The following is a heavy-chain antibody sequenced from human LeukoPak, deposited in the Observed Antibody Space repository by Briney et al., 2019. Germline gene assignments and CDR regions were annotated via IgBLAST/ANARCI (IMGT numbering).Heavy chain of an antibody. CDR2: ISSSSSYI. V-gene: IGHV3-21*01. D-gene: IGHD3-9*01. Sequence: KSGGSLRLSCAASGFTFNTYSMNWVRQAPGQGLEWVSSISSSSSYIYYADSVKGRFTISRDNSKNTLYMQMNSLRAEDTAVYYCAKSSDLLTGYYSYFEYWGPGTLVTVAS. J-gene: IGHJ4*01. CDR3: AKSSDLLTGYYSYFEY. CDR1: GFTFNTYS.